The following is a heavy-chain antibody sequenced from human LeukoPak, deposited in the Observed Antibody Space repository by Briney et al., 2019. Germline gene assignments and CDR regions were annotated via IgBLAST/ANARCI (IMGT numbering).Heavy chain of an antibody. CDR1: GYTFISYG. V-gene: IGHV1-18*04. D-gene: IGHD3-10*01. CDR3: ARTKPLWFGGTLDV. CDR2: ISAYKGNI. J-gene: IGHJ6*04. Sequence: ASVKVSCKTSGYTFISYGISWVRQAPGQGLEWMAWISAYKGNINYAQKLQGRVTVTTDTSTSTVYVELRSLRYDDTAVYYCARTKPLWFGGTLDVWGYGTTVTVSS.